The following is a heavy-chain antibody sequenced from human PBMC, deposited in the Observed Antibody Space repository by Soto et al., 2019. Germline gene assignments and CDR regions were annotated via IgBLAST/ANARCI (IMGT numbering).Heavy chain of an antibody. CDR1: GGSFSGYY. CDR3: ASLPPGGSY. Sequence: TSETLSLTCAVYGGSFSGYYWSWIRQPPGKGLEWIGEINHSGSTNYNPSLKSRVTISVDTSKNQFSLKLSSVTAADTAVYYCASLPPGGSYWGQGTLVTVSS. J-gene: IGHJ4*02. V-gene: IGHV4-34*01. D-gene: IGHD3-10*01. CDR2: INHSGST.